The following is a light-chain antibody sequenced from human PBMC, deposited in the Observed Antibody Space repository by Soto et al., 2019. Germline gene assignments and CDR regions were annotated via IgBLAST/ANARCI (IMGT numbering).Light chain of an antibody. CDR3: LQYGTAPRGT. Sequence: EIVLTQSPGTLSLSPGERATLSCRASQSVSSSYLAWYQQKPGQAPRLLIYGASSRATGIPDRFSGSGSGTDVTLTISRLEPEDFAVYYCLQYGTAPRGTFGQGTKVDIK. CDR1: QSVSSSY. V-gene: IGKV3-20*01. J-gene: IGKJ1*01. CDR2: GAS.